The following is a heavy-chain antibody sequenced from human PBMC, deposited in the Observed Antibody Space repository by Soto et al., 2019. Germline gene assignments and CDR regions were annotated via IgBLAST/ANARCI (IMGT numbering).Heavy chain of an antibody. J-gene: IGHJ4*02. Sequence: QVQLVESGGGVVQPGRSLRLSCAASGFTFSSYGMHWVRQAPGKGLEWVAVISYDGSNKYYADSVKGRFTISRDNSKNTLYLQMNSLRAEDTAVYYCAKVIGGYCSSTSCYAFDYWGQGTLVTVSS. V-gene: IGHV3-30*18. CDR1: GFTFSSYG. CDR2: ISYDGSNK. CDR3: AKVIGGYCSSTSCYAFDY. D-gene: IGHD2-2*01.